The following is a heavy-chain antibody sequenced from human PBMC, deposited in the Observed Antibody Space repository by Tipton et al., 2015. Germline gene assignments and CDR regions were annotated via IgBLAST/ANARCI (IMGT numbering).Heavy chain of an antibody. CDR3: ARGGNNWFDP. CDR1: GGSISSSSYY. CDR2: IYTSGRT. V-gene: IGHV4-39*07. D-gene: IGHD2-15*01. J-gene: IGHJ5*02. Sequence: TLSLTCTVSGGSISSSSYYWDWIRQPPGKGLEWIGRIYTSGRTNYNPSLKSRVTMSVDTSKNQFSLKLSSVTAADTAVYYCARGGNNWFDPWGQGTLVTVSS.